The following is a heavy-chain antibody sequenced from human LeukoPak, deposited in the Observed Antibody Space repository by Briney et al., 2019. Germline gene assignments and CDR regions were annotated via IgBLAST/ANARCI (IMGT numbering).Heavy chain of an antibody. CDR3: ARGRRITMVRGVIPPAFDI. V-gene: IGHV4-34*01. Sequence: GSLRLSCAASGFTFSSYAMSWVRQPPGKGLEWIGEINHSGSTNYNPSLKSRVTISVDTSKNQFSLKLSSVTAADTAVYYCARGRRITMVRGVIPPAFDIWGQGTMVTVSS. D-gene: IGHD3-10*01. CDR1: GFTFSSYA. J-gene: IGHJ3*02. CDR2: INHSGST.